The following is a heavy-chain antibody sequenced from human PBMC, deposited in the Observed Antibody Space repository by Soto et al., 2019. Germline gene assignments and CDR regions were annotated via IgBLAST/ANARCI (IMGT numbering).Heavy chain of an antibody. V-gene: IGHV1-18*01. D-gene: IGHD3-10*01. CDR2: ISAYNGNT. Sequence: ASVKVSCKASGYTFTSSGISWVRQAPGQGLEWMGWISAYNGNTNYAQKVQGRVTMTTDTSTSTAYMELRSLRSDDTAVYYCAKDPPLYGSGPFWGQGTLVTVSS. CDR1: GYTFTSSG. J-gene: IGHJ4*02. CDR3: AKDPPLYGSGPF.